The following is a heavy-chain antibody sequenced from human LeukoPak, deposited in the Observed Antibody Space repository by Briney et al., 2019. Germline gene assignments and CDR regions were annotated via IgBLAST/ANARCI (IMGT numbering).Heavy chain of an antibody. D-gene: IGHD2-15*01. V-gene: IGHV3-23*01. CDR2: ITTSDGNT. CDR1: GFTFSSYT. CDR3: AKGRCSGVGCDSFHS. J-gene: IGHJ4*02. Sequence: GGSLRLSCAASGFTFSSYTMSWVRQAPGKGLEWVSTITTSDGNTYYADSVKGRFTVSRDNSKNTLYLQMNNLKVEDTAVYYCAKGRCSGVGCDSFHSWGQGALVTVSS.